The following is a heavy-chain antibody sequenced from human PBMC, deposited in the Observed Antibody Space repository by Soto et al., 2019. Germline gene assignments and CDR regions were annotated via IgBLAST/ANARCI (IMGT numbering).Heavy chain of an antibody. D-gene: IGHD3-22*01. CDR2: VWYTGIT. CDR3: ARIFSYCDSSGYYFDY. Sequence: PSETLSLTCAVSGVSITDYYWTWIRQAPGKGLEWIGFVWYTGITNYNPSLKNRVTLAVDMSKNQFSLELRSVTAADTAVYYCARIFSYCDSSGYYFDYWGQGTLVPVSS. J-gene: IGHJ4*02. CDR1: GVSITDYY. V-gene: IGHV4-59*01.